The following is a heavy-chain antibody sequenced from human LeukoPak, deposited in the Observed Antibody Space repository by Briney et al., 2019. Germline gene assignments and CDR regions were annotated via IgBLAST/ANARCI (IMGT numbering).Heavy chain of an antibody. J-gene: IGHJ4*02. CDR1: GYTFTSYG. Sequence: ASVKVSCRASGYTFTSYGISWVRQAPGQGLEWMGWISTYNGHTIYAQKLQGRVTMTTDTSTSTAYMDLRSLRSDDTAIYYCARDGFRRDDYNSGLDYWGQGTLVTVSS. CDR2: ISTYNGHT. D-gene: IGHD5-24*01. CDR3: ARDGFRRDDYNSGLDY. V-gene: IGHV1-18*01.